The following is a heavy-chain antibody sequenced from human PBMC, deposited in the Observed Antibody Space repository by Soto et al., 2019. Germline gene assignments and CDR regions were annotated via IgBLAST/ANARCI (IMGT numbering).Heavy chain of an antibody. CDR2: ISYDGSNK. CDR3: AKDLLRPGRAYGMDV. V-gene: IGHV3-30*18. Sequence: QVQLVESGGGVVQPGRSLRLSCAASGFTFGTYGMHWVRQAPGKGLEWVAVISYDGSNKYYADSVKGRFTISRDNSKNTLYLQMNSLRPEDTAVYYCAKDLLRPGRAYGMDVWGQGTTVTVSS. J-gene: IGHJ6*02. CDR1: GFTFGTYG. D-gene: IGHD6-25*01.